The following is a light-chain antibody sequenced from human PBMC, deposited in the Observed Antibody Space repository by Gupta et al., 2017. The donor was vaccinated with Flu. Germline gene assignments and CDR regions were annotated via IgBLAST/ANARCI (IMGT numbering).Light chain of an antibody. V-gene: IGLV2-11*01. CDR2: DVS. CDR3: CSYAGSYTGV. J-gene: IGLJ2*01. CDR1: SRDVGSYNY. Sequence: QSALTQPRSVSGPPGQSVTISCTGTSRDVGSYNYVSWYQQHPGKAPKVMIYDVSKRPSGVPDRFSGSKSGNTASLTISGLQAEDEADYYCCSYAGSYTGVFGGGTKLTV.